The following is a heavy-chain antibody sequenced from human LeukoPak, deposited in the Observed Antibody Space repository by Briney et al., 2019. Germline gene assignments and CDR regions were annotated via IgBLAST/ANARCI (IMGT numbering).Heavy chain of an antibody. CDR1: GFTFSSYS. D-gene: IGHD3-22*01. CDR3: ASIINSGVYYYGSY. J-gene: IGHJ4*02. V-gene: IGHV3-21*01. Sequence: GGSLRLSCAASGFTFSSYSMNWVRQAPGKGLEWVSSISSSSSYIYYADSVKGRFTISRNNAKNSLYLQMNSLRAEDTAVYYCASIINSGVYYYGSYWGQGTLVTVSS. CDR2: ISSSSSYI.